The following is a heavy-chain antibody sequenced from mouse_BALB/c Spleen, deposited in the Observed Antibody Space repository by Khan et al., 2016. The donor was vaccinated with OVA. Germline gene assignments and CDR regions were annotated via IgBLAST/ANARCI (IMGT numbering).Heavy chain of an antibody. J-gene: IGHJ3*01. V-gene: IGHV5-6*01. CDR2: ISTGGHYT. CDR1: GFTFSTYG. D-gene: IGHD1-1*02. Sequence: EVELVESGADLVKPGGSLKLSCAASGFTFSTYGMSWVRQTPDKRLEWVATISTGGHYTYYIDSVQGRFTISRDNAKNTLHLQMSSLKSEDTAMYYCARLAYYYNSEGFAYWGQGTLVTVSA. CDR3: ARLAYYYNSEGFAY.